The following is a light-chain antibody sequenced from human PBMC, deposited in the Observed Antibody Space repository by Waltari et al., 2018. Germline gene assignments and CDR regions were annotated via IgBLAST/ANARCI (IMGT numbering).Light chain of an antibody. CDR2: AAS. J-gene: IGKJ1*01. Sequence: EIVLTQSPGTLSLSPGERATLSCRASQSIGRYLAWYQQKPGQAPRLLIYAASSRATGIPDRFSGSGSGTDFTLTISGLEPEDFAVYYCQNHERLPATFGQGTKVEIK. CDR3: QNHERLPAT. CDR1: QSIGRY. V-gene: IGKV3-20*01.